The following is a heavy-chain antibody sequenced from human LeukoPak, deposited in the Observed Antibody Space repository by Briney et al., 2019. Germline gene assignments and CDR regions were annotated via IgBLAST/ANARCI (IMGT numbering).Heavy chain of an antibody. Sequence: GGSLRLACAASGFTFSSYSMNWVRQAPGKGLEWVSAISGSGVATYYADSVKGRFTISRDNSKNTLYLQMNSLRAEDTAVYYCATLRGGCSSTSCPDYWGQGTLVTVSS. J-gene: IGHJ4*02. CDR3: ATLRGGCSSTSCPDY. CDR2: ISGSGVAT. V-gene: IGHV3-23*01. CDR1: GFTFSSYS. D-gene: IGHD2-2*01.